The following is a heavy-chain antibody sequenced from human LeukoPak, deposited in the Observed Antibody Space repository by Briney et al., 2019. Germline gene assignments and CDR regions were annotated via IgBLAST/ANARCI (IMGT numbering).Heavy chain of an antibody. CDR3: ARQTSSSWYPVDC. CDR2: IEHSGST. CDR1: GGSFCGYY. D-gene: IGHD6-13*01. V-gene: IGHV4-34*01. Sequence: SETLSLTCAVYGGSFCGYYWSWMRAPPGKGREWSGEIEHSGSTNYNPPLKSRVTISVDTPKNQFSLKLSSVTAADTAVFYCARQTSSSWYPVDCWGERSQVAVCS. J-gene: IGHJ4*02.